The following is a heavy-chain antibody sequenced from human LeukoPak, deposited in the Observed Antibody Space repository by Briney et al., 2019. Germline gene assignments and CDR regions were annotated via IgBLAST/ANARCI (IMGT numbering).Heavy chain of an antibody. CDR2: IFHRGST. Sequence: SETLSLTCTVSGYSISSDYYWGWIRQPPGKGLEWIGNIFHRGSTYYNPSLKSRVTMSLDTSKNQFSLNLSYVTAADTAIYYCARVEETVSGNYRARYFQPWGQGTLVTVSS. D-gene: IGHD4-11*01. V-gene: IGHV4-38-2*02. CDR3: ARVEETVSGNYRARYFQP. J-gene: IGHJ1*01. CDR1: GYSISSDYY.